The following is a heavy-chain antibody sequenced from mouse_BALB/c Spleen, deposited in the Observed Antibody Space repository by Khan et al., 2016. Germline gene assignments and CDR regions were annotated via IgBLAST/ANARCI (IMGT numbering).Heavy chain of an antibody. J-gene: IGHJ2*01. Sequence: EVELVESGGDLVQPGGSLKLSCAASGFTFSGFGMHWVRQAPDKRLELVAYISSCSTNIYYADTVKGRFTISRDHPKNTLFLQMTSLRSEDTAMYYCARGRWCYEIDYWGQGTTLTVSS. V-gene: IGHV5-17*02. CDR3: ARGRWCYEIDY. CDR1: GFTFSGFG. CDR2: ISSCSTNI. D-gene: IGHD1-1*02.